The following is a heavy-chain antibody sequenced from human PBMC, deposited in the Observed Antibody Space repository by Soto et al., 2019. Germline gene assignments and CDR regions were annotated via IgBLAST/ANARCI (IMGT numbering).Heavy chain of an antibody. CDR3: ARQPANDYDFWSGYLYYFDY. D-gene: IGHD3-3*01. CDR2: IYYSGST. J-gene: IGHJ4*02. Sequence: SETLSLTCTVSGGSISSSSYYWGWIRQPPGKGLEWIGSIYYSGSTYYNPSLKSRVTISVDTSKNQFSLKLSSVTAADTAVYYCARQPANDYDFWSGYLYYFDYWGQGTLVTVSS. V-gene: IGHV4-39*01. CDR1: GGSISSSSYY.